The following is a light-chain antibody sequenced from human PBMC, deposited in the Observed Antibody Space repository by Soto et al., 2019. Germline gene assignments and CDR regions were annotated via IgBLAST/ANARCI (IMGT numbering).Light chain of an antibody. CDR2: GAS. J-gene: IGKJ3*01. CDR1: QSVSSGY. V-gene: IGKV3-20*01. CDR3: QHYDSSTLFT. Sequence: EIVLTQSPGTLSLSPGDRLTLSCRASQSVSSGYLAWYQQKPGQAPRLLIYGASSRATGIPDRFSGSGSGTYLTLTISRLEPEDFAVYYCQHYDSSTLFTFGPGTKVDMK.